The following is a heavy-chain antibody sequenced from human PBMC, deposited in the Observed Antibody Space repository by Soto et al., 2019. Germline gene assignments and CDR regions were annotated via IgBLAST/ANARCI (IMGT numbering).Heavy chain of an antibody. CDR2: INHSGST. Sequence: SETLSLTCAVYGGSFSGYYWSWIRQPPGKGLEWIGEINHSGSTNYNPSLKSRVTISVDTSKNQFSLKLNSVTAADTAVYHCARDLWGYCGTDCYPLDVWGQGTTVT. D-gene: IGHD2-21*02. J-gene: IGHJ6*02. V-gene: IGHV4-34*01. CDR3: ARDLWGYCGTDCYPLDV. CDR1: GGSFSGYY.